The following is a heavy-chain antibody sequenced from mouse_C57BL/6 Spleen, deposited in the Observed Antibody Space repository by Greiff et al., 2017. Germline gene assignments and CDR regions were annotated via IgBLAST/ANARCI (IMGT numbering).Heavy chain of an antibody. CDR1: GYAFSSSW. D-gene: IGHD4-1*01. CDR3: ARRILGHYVDY. Sequence: LQESGPELVKPGASVKISCKASGYAFSSSWMNWVKQKPGKGLEWIGRIYPGDGDTNYNGKFKGKATLTADKSSSTAYMQLSSLTSEDSAVYFCARRILGHYVDYWGQGTTLTVSS. CDR2: IYPGDGDT. V-gene: IGHV1-82*01. J-gene: IGHJ2*01.